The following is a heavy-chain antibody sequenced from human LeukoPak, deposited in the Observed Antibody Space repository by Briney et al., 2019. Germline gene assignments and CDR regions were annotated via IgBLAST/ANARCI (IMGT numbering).Heavy chain of an antibody. J-gene: IGHJ4*02. V-gene: IGHV3-49*04. CDR1: GFSLTDYE. D-gene: IGHD1-20*01. Sequence: GGSLRLSCTASGFSLTDYEMSWVRQAPGKGLEWVGFIRSKAYGGTTEYAASVKGRFTISRDDSKSIAYLQMNSLKTEDTAVYYCTRGVITGRIDYWGQGTLVTVSS. CDR2: IRSKAYGGTT. CDR3: TRGVITGRIDY.